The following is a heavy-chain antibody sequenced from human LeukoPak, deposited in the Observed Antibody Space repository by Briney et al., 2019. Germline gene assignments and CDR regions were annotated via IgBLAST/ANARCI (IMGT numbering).Heavy chain of an antibody. CDR2: IYYSGST. CDR1: GGSISSYY. CDR3: AGDYAVTSFYYYGMDV. Sequence: SETLSLTCTVSGGSISSYYWSWIRQPPGKGLEWIGYIYYSGSTNYNPSLKSRVTISVDTSKNQFSLKLSSVTAADTAVYYCAGDYAVTSFYYYGMDVWGQGTTVTVSS. D-gene: IGHD2-2*01. J-gene: IGHJ6*02. V-gene: IGHV4-59*01.